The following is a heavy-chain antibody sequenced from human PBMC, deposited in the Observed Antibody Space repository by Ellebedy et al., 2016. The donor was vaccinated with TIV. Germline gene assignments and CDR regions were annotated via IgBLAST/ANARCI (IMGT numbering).Heavy chain of an antibody. D-gene: IGHD2/OR15-2a*01. Sequence: ASVKVSCXASAYSIASYAITWVRQPPGQGLEWMGWISTYNGKTESAQKLQGGVTMTTSTSRRTAYMELRSLRSDDTAVYYCARENSNGWFWDYWGQGTLVTVSS. V-gene: IGHV1-18*01. CDR2: ISTYNGKT. CDR3: ARENSNGWFWDY. CDR1: AYSIASYA. J-gene: IGHJ4*02.